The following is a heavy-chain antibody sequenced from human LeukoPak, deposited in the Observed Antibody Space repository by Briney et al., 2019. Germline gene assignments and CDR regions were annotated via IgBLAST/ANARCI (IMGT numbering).Heavy chain of an antibody. CDR2: INPNSGGT. Sequence: GASVKVSCKASGYTFTGYYMHWVRQAPGQGLEWMGWINPNSGGTNYAQKFQGRVTMTRDTSISTAYMELSRLRSDDTAVYYCARMYYYGSGNIGYWGQGTLVTVSS. D-gene: IGHD3-10*01. CDR1: GYTFTGYY. V-gene: IGHV1-2*02. J-gene: IGHJ4*02. CDR3: ARMYYYGSGNIGY.